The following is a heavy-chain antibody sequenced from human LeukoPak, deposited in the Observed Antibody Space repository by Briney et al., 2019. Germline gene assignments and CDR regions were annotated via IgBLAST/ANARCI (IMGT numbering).Heavy chain of an antibody. CDR1: GDSVSSNSAA. D-gene: IGHD6-13*01. V-gene: IGHV6-1*01. Sequence: SQTLSLTCAISGDSVSSNSAAWDWIRQSPSRGLECLGRTYYRSKWYNEYAVSVKSRITINPDTSKNQFSLQLNSVTPEDTAVYYCARGASSSGGIDYWGQGTLVTVSS. CDR3: ARGASSSGGIDY. J-gene: IGHJ4*02. CDR2: TYYRSKWYN.